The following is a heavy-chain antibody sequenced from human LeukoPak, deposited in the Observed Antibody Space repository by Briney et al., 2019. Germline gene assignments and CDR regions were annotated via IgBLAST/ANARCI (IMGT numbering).Heavy chain of an antibody. J-gene: IGHJ4*02. CDR2: IYTSGST. CDR1: GGSISSGSYY. D-gene: IGHD2-21*01. Sequence: SETLSLTCTVSGGSISSGSYYWSWFRQPAGKGLEWIGRIYTSGSTNYNPSLKSRVTISVDTSKNQFSLKLSSVTAADTAVYYCACCGGDCWNWGQGTLVTVSS. V-gene: IGHV4-61*02. CDR3: ACCGGDCWN.